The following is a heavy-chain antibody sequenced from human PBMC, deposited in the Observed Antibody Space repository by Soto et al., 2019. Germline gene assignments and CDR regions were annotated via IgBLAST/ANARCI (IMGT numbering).Heavy chain of an antibody. J-gene: IGHJ3*02. Sequence: SGGSLRLSCAASGFTFSDYYMSWIRQAPGKGLEWVSYISSSGSTIYYADSVKGRFTISRDNAKNSLYLQMNSLRAEDTAVYYCARVTPERREFWSGFGPGWDIWGQGTMVTVSS. D-gene: IGHD3-3*01. CDR1: GFTFSDYY. CDR2: ISSSGSTI. V-gene: IGHV3-11*01. CDR3: ARVTPERREFWSGFGPGWDI.